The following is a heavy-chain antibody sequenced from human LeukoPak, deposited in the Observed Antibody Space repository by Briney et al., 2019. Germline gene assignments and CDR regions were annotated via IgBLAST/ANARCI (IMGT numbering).Heavy chain of an antibody. J-gene: IGHJ4*02. Sequence: GGSLRLSCAASGFTFSSYAMHWVRQAPGKGLEWVAVISYDGSNKYYADSVKGRFTISRDNSKNTLYLQMNSLRAEDTAVYYCAKDPRGKQLVAGLDYWGQGTLVTVSS. D-gene: IGHD6-6*01. CDR1: GFTFSSYA. CDR3: AKDPRGKQLVAGLDY. CDR2: ISYDGSNK. V-gene: IGHV3-30-3*01.